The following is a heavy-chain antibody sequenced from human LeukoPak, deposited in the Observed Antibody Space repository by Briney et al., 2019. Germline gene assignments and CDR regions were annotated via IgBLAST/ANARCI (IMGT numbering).Heavy chain of an antibody. D-gene: IGHD7-27*01. CDR2: INPNSGGT. J-gene: IGHJ4*02. CDR1: GYTFTGYY. V-gene: IGHV1-2*02. Sequence: ASVKVSCKASGYTFTGYYMHWVRQDPGQGLEWMGWINPNSGGTNYAQKFQGRVTMTSDTSVSTAYMELRRLRSDDTAVYYCARDSHMAEPSLGYWGQGTLVALSS. CDR3: ARDSHMAEPSLGY.